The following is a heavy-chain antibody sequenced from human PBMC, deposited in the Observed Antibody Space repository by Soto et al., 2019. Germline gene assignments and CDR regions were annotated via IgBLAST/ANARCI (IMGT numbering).Heavy chain of an antibody. D-gene: IGHD6-6*01. CDR1: GFTFNNYA. Sequence: EVQVLDSGGGLVQPGGSLRLSCAASGFTFNNYAMNWVRQAPGKGLEWVATIRGTGGSTYYADSVKGRFTISRDNSKNRLYWQMKSLRVEDTAVYYCAIDRLGGNFDYWGQRTQGTVSS. J-gene: IGHJ4*02. CDR2: IRGTGGST. CDR3: AIDRLGGNFDY. V-gene: IGHV3-23*01.